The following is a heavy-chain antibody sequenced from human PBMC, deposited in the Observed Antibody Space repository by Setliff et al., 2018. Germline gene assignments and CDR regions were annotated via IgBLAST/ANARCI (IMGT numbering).Heavy chain of an antibody. CDR1: GGSISSSN. V-gene: IGHV3-48*01. D-gene: IGHD3-22*01. CDR3: AKGQGQYYDSSGYYGRVLDY. Sequence: ETLSLTCTVSGGSISSSNWWSWVRQPPGKGLECISYITSSGNTIYYADSVKGRFTISRDNSKNTLFLEMNSLRTEDTAVYYCAKGQGQYYDSSGYYGRVLDYWGQGTLVTAPQ. J-gene: IGHJ4*02. CDR2: ITSSGNTI.